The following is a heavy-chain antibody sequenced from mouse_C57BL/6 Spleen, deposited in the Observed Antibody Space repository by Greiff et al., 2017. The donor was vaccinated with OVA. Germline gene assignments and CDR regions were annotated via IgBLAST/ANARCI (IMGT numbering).Heavy chain of an antibody. CDR3: TRDEYDVHFFAY. Sequence: VQLQQSGAELVRPGASVTLSCKASGYTFTDYEMHWVKQTPVPGLEWIGAIFPETGGTDYNQKFKGTALLTADKSSSTAYMELRRLTSEDSAVYYCTRDEYDVHFFAYGGQGTLVTVSA. CDR1: GYTFTDYE. D-gene: IGHD2-4*01. CDR2: IFPETGGT. J-gene: IGHJ3*01. V-gene: IGHV1-15*01.